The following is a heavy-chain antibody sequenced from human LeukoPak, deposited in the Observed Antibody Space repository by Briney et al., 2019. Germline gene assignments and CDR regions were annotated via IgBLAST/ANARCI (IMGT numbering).Heavy chain of an antibody. CDR1: GFTFSNSA. Sequence: PGGSLRLSCAASGFTFSNSAMSWVRQAPGKGLEWVSSISGSGGSTIYYADSVKGRFTISRDNAKNSLYLQMNSLRAEDTAVYYCAELGITMIGGVWGKGTTVTISS. CDR2: ISGSGGSTI. CDR3: AELGITMIGGV. J-gene: IGHJ6*04. D-gene: IGHD3-10*02. V-gene: IGHV3-23*01.